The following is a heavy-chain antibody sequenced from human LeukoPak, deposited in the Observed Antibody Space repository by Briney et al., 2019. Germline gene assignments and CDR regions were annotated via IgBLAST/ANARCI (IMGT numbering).Heavy chain of an antibody. Sequence: SETLSLTCTVSGGSISSGDYYWSWIRQPPGKGLEWIGYIYYSGSTYYNPSLKSRVTISVDTSKNQFSLKLSSVTAADTAVYYCARTLYGSGSYLAYYYYGMDVWGQGTTVTVSS. CDR3: ARTLYGSGSYLAYYYYGMDV. V-gene: IGHV4-30-4*01. J-gene: IGHJ6*02. D-gene: IGHD3-10*01. CDR2: IYYSGST. CDR1: GGSISSGDYY.